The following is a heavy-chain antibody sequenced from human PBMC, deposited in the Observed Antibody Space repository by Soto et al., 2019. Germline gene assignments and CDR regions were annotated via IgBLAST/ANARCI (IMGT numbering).Heavy chain of an antibody. CDR2: ISAYNGNT. J-gene: IGHJ6*02. Sequence: ASVKVSCKASGYTFTSYGISWVRQAPGQVLEWMGWISAYNGNTNYAQKLQGRVTMTTDTSTSTAYMELRSLRSDDTAVYYCARCDSYGSHSGFGELFRYYGMDVWGQGTTVTVSS. CDR3: ARCDSYGSHSGFGELFRYYGMDV. CDR1: GYTFTSYG. V-gene: IGHV1-18*01. D-gene: IGHD3-10*01.